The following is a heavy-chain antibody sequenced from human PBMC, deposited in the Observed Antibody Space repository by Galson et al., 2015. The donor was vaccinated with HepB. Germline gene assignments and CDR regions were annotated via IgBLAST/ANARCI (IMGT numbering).Heavy chain of an antibody. CDR1: EFIFSSYW. D-gene: IGHD7-27*01. V-gene: IGHV3-7*03. Sequence: SLRLSCAASEFIFSSYWMNWVRQAPGKGLEWVANIKQDGSEKYYVDSVKGRFTISRDNAKNSLYLQMNSSRAEDTALYFCARGLSGDRSGHFQYWGQGTLVTVSS. J-gene: IGHJ4*02. CDR3: ARGLSGDRSGHFQY. CDR2: IKQDGSEK.